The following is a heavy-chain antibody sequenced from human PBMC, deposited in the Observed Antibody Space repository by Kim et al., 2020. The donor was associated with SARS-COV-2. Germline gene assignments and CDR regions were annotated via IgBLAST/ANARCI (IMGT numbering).Heavy chain of an antibody. Sequence: GGSLRLSCAASGFTFSSYAMSWVRQAPGKGLEWVSGVSGTGGSTFYAASVKGRFTISRDNSKKTLYLQMNSLRAEDTAVYYCAKDPGEYSFGYYHHWGQGTLVTVSS. CDR3: AKDPGEYSFGYYHH. CDR2: VSGTGGST. CDR1: GFTFSSYA. V-gene: IGHV3-23*01. D-gene: IGHD5-18*01. J-gene: IGHJ1*01.